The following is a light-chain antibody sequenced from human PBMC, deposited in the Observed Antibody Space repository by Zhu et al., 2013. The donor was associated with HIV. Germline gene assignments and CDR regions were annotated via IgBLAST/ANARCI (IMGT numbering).Light chain of an antibody. J-gene: IGKJ4*01. V-gene: IGKV4-1*01. CDR3: QQYSTTLT. CDR1: QSVLHSSSNKNF. CDR2: WAS. Sequence: IELTQSPDSLAVSLGERATIQCRTSQSVLHSSSNKNFLAWYQQRPGQPPKLLIYWASTRESGVPDRFSGSGSETDFTLTINSLQAEDVAVYYCQQYSTTLTFGGGPGWKSN.